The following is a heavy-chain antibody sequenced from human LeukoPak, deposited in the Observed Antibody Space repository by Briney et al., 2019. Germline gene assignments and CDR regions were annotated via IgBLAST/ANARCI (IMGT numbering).Heavy chain of an antibody. CDR1: GFAFSSYS. CDR3: AKDYYDSYYFDY. Sequence: GGSLTLSCAASGFAFSSYSMNWVRQAPGKGLEWVSYISSSSSTIYYADSVKGRFTISRDNSKNTLYLQMNSLRAEDTAVYYCAKDYYDSYYFDYWGQGTLVTVAS. CDR2: ISSSSSTI. V-gene: IGHV3-48*01. D-gene: IGHD3-22*01. J-gene: IGHJ4*02.